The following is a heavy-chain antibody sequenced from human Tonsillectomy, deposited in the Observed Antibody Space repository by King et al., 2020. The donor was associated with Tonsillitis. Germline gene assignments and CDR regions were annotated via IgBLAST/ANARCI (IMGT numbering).Heavy chain of an antibody. V-gene: IGHV2-26*01. J-gene: IGHJ6*02. CDR3: ARIRRISVVVTHSDYYYGMDV. Sequence: VTLKESGPVLVKPTETLTLTCTVSGFSLSNARMGVSWIRQPPGKALEWLAHIFSNDEKSYSTSLKSRLTISKDTSKSQVVLTMTNMDPVDTATYYCARIRRISVVVTHSDYYYGMDVWGQGTTVTVSS. CDR2: IFSNDEK. D-gene: IGHD2-21*02. CDR1: GFSLSNARMG.